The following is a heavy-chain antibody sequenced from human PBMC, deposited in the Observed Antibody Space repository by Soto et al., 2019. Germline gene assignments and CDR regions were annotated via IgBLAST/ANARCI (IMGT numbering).Heavy chain of an antibody. Sequence: SETLSLTFNISGGAISTSSYWGWIRQPPGKGLEWIGSIYSIGSTYYNPSLKSRVTISVDTSKNQFSLKLSSVTAADTAVYYCRRSSRYSTDVWGQGTTVT. J-gene: IGHJ6*02. CDR2: IYSIGST. CDR3: RRSSRYSTDV. D-gene: IGHD6-13*01. V-gene: IGHV4-39*01. CDR1: GGAISTSSY.